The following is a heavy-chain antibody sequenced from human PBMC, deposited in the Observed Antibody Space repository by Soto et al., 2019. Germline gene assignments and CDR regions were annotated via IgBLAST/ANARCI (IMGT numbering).Heavy chain of an antibody. CDR3: AASIFYYGMDV. CDR1: GYTFTNYW. CDR2: IYPGDWDT. J-gene: IGHJ6*02. Sequence: GEALKISCKGSGYTFTNYWIGLVRQMPGKGLEWMGIIYPGDWDTKDNPSFQGQVTISADKSITTTYLRWTSLKASDPAIYYCAASIFYYGMDVWGQRTTVTVSS. V-gene: IGHV5-51*01.